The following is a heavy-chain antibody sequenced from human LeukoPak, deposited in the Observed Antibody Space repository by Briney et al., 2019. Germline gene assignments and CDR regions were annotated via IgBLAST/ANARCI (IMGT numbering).Heavy chain of an antibody. CDR1: GGSFSGYY. Sequence: SETLSLTCAVYGGSFSGYYWSWIRQPPGKGLEWMGEINHSGSTNYNPSLKSRVTISVDTSKNQFSLKLSSVTAADTAVYYCARFQNEYSSSWYIDYWGQGTLVTVSS. CDR2: INHSGST. CDR3: ARFQNEYSSSWYIDY. D-gene: IGHD6-13*01. J-gene: IGHJ4*02. V-gene: IGHV4-34*01.